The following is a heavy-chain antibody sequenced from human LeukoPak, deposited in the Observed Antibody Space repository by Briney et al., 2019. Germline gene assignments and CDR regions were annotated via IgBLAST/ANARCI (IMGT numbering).Heavy chain of an antibody. CDR2: ISVSGGT. V-gene: IGHV4-61*02. J-gene: IGHJ4*02. CDR1: GGSITRDSYY. D-gene: IGHD3-22*01. CDR3: AREGDSSGYFALIDY. Sequence: SQTLSLTCTVSGGSITRDSYYWSWIRQPAGKGLEWIGRISVSGGTNYNPSLKSRVTISVDTSKNQFSLEVTSVTAADTAAYYCAREGDSSGYFALIDYWGQGTLVTVSS.